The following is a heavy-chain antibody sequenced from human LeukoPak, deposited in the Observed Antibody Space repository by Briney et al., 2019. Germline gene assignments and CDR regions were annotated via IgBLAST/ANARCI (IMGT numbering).Heavy chain of an antibody. Sequence: SETLSLTCTVSGGSITNYNWNWIRQPPGKGLEWIGYISDSGSTHYNPSLQSRVTISVDTSKNQFSLRLSSVTASDTAVYYCARRRIGDLTIGSDTWFDLWGQGALVTVSS. CDR3: ARRRIGDLTIGSDTWFDL. V-gene: IGHV4-59*08. CDR1: GGSITNYN. D-gene: IGHD2-15*01. CDR2: ISDSGST. J-gene: IGHJ5*02.